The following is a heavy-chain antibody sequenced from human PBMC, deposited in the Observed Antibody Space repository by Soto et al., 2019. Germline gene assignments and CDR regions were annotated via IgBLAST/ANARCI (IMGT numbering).Heavy chain of an antibody. CDR1: VYSFTCYY. V-gene: IGHV1-2*02. CDR2: IYPNSGDT. CDR3: ASLQTSGWYGVH. D-gene: IGHD6-19*01. J-gene: IGHJ4*02. Sequence: XSVKVSCKASVYSFTCYYIHWLRQAPGQGLEWMGWIYPNSGDTKSAQKFQGRLTLTRDTSITTAYMELSSLRSDDTVIYYCASLQTSGWYGVHWGQGTLVTVSS.